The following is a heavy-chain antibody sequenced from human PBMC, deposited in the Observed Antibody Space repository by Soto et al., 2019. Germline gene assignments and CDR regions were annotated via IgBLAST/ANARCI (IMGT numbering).Heavy chain of an antibody. V-gene: IGHV3-23*01. CDR1: GFTFSSYA. Sequence: GGSLRLSCAASGFTFSSYAMSWARQAPGKGLEWVSAISGSGGSTYYADSVKGRFTISRDNSKNTLYLQMNSLRAEDTAVYYCAKDLEQWLVEEGYFDYWGQGTLVTVSS. D-gene: IGHD6-19*01. J-gene: IGHJ4*02. CDR2: ISGSGGST. CDR3: AKDLEQWLVEEGYFDY.